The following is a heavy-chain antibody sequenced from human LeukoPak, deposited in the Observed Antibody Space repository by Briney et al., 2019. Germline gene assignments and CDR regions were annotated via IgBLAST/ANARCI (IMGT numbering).Heavy chain of an antibody. CDR1: GFTFSSYA. J-gene: IGHJ6*04. Sequence: GGSLRLSCAASGFTFSSYAMHWVRQAPGKGLEWVAVISYDGSNKYYADSVKGRFTISRDNSKNTLYLQMNSLRAEDTAVYYCAGDLWFGELLRYYYYGMDVWGKGTTVTVSS. V-gene: IGHV3-30*04. CDR2: ISYDGSNK. CDR3: AGDLWFGELLRYYYYGMDV. D-gene: IGHD3-10*01.